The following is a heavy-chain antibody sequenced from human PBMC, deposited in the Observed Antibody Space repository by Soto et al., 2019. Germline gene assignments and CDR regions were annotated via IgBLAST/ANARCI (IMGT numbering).Heavy chain of an antibody. D-gene: IGHD3-22*01. CDR2: ISYDGSNK. Sequence: PGGSLRLSCAGSGFTFSSYAMHWVRQAPGKGLEWVAVISYDGSNKYYADSVKGRFTISRDNSKNTLYLQMNSLRAEDTAVYYCARELVYYYDSSGYFPPRYYYGMDVWGQGTTVTVSS. CDR3: ARELVYYYDSSGYFPPRYYYGMDV. CDR1: GFTFSSYA. J-gene: IGHJ6*02. V-gene: IGHV3-30-3*01.